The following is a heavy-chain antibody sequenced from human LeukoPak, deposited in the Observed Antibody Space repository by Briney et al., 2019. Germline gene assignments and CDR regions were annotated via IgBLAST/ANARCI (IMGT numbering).Heavy chain of an antibody. Sequence: SSETLSLTCGVSGYSISRGYYWACIRQPPGKGLEWIGTIYHTGSTYYTPSLGSRVTISVDTSKNDFSLNLNSVTAADTAVYYCARGGPWSPGLQHWGQGTLVTVSS. CDR2: IYHTGST. J-gene: IGHJ1*01. V-gene: IGHV4-38-2*01. CDR3: ARGGPWSPGLQH. CDR1: GYSISRGYY. D-gene: IGHD1-1*01.